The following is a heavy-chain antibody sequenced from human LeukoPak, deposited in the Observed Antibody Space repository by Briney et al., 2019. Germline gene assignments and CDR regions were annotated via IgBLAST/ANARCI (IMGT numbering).Heavy chain of an antibody. D-gene: IGHD1-26*01. V-gene: IGHV5-51*01. Sequence: GESLKISCLASGYTFNIYWIAWVLLMPDKGLECMGIVYPDHSRTIYSPSFQGQVTISADKSINTAYLQWSTLKASDTAIYYCTRLSGGSALRNDAFDIWGQGTMVTVSS. J-gene: IGHJ3*02. CDR3: TRLSGGSALRNDAFDI. CDR2: VYPDHSRT. CDR1: GYTFNIYW.